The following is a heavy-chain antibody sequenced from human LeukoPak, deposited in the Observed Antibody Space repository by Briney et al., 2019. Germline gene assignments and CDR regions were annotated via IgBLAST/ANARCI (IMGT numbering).Heavy chain of an antibody. V-gene: IGHV4-61*02. Sequence: SETLSLTCTVSGGSISSGSYYWSWIRQPAGKGLEWIGRIYTSGSTNYNPSLKSRVTISVDTSKNQFSLKLSSVTAADTAVYYCARDRVRFLEWERIENWFDPWGQGTLVTVSS. D-gene: IGHD3-3*01. CDR2: IYTSGST. CDR1: GGSISSGSYY. CDR3: ARDRVRFLEWERIENWFDP. J-gene: IGHJ5*02.